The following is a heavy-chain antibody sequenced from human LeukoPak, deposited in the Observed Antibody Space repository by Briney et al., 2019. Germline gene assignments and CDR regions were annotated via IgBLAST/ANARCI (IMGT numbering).Heavy chain of an antibody. CDR3: ARESNMIVVVITGPTGHDAFDI. CDR2: INPNSGGT. J-gene: IGHJ3*02. Sequence: GASVKVSCKPSGYTFIHHYIHWVRQAPGQGLEWMGWINPNSGGTNYAQKFQGRVTMTRDTSISTAYMELSRLRSDDTAVYYCARESNMIVVVITGPTGHDAFDIWGQGTMVTVSS. V-gene: IGHV1-2*02. CDR1: GYTFIHHY. D-gene: IGHD3-22*01.